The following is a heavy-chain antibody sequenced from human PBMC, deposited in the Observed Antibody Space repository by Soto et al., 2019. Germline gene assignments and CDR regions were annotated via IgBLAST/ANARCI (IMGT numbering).Heavy chain of an antibody. CDR1: GYTFTGYY. V-gene: IGHV1-2*02. CDR2: IKPNSGGT. CDR3: AKDPSYCDYV. J-gene: IGHJ1*01. Sequence: ASVKVSCKASGYTFTGYYMHWVRQAPGQGIEWLGWIKPNSGGTNYAQKFQGRVTMTSDKSISTAYMELSRLRSDETAVYYCAKDPSYCDYVWVEGTLVPVSA. D-gene: IGHD4-17*01.